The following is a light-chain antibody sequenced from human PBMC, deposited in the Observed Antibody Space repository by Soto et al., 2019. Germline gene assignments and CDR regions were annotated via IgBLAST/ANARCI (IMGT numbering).Light chain of an antibody. CDR1: QSVSSSY. J-gene: IGKJ5*01. CDR2: AAS. Sequence: EVVLTQSPGTLSLSPGERATLSCMASQSVSSSYLAWYQQKPGQAPRLLIYAASTRATDIPARFSGSGSGTEFTLTISNLQSEDFVVYYCQQYNNWPSTFGQGTRLEIK. CDR3: QQYNNWPST. V-gene: IGKV3-15*01.